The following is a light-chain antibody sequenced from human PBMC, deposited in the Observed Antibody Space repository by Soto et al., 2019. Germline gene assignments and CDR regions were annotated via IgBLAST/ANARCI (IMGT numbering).Light chain of an antibody. CDR1: NSDIAGYNY. Sequence: QSVLTQPASVSGSPGQSVTISCTGTNSDIAGYNYVSWYQQHPGKAPKLLIYDVINRPSGLSSRFSGSKSGNTASLTISGLQAEDEADYYCSSYTRTSISVFGTGTKLPVL. V-gene: IGLV2-14*03. J-gene: IGLJ1*01. CDR2: DVI. CDR3: SSYTRTSISV.